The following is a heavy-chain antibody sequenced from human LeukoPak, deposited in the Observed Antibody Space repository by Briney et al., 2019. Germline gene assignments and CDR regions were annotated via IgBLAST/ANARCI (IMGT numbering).Heavy chain of an antibody. CDR2: ISAYNGNT. CDR1: GYTFTSYG. CDR3: ARDAGLYYDFWSGHPDY. Sequence: ASVKVSCKASGYTFTSYGISWVRQAPGQGLEWMGWISAYNGNTNYAQKLQGRATMTTDTSTSTAYMELRSLRSDDTAVYYCARDAGLYYDFWSGHPDYWGQGTLVTVSS. J-gene: IGHJ4*02. V-gene: IGHV1-18*01. D-gene: IGHD3-3*01.